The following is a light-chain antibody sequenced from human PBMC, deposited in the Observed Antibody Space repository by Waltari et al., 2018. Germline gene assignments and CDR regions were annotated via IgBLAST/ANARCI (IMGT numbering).Light chain of an antibody. CDR2: GNS. CDR1: SSNIGAGYD. V-gene: IGLV1-40*01. CDR3: QAYDSSLSGL. Sequence: QSVLTQPPSVSGAPGQRVTISCTGSSSNIGAGYDVHWYQPLPGTAPKPLIYGNSNRPAGVRDRFSGSKSGTSASLAITGLQAEDEADYYCQAYDSSLSGLFGGGTKLTVL. J-gene: IGLJ2*01.